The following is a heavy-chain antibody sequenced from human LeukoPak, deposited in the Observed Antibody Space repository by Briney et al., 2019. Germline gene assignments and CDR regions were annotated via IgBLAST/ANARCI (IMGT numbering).Heavy chain of an antibody. CDR1: GYTFTGYY. J-gene: IGHJ3*02. D-gene: IGHD3-3*01. CDR3: ARAYITIFGVAKDAFDI. CDR2: INPNSGGT. Sequence: ASVKVCCKASGYTFTGYYMHWVRQAPGQGLEWMGWINPNSGGTNYAQKFQGRVTMTRDTSISTAYMELSRLRSDDTAVYYCARAYITIFGVAKDAFDIWGQGTMVTVSS. V-gene: IGHV1-2*02.